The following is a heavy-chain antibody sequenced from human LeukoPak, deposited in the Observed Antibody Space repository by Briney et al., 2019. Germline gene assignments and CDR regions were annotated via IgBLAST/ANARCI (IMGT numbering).Heavy chain of an antibody. CDR3: ARAGGRYFDWSGINYWFDP. J-gene: IGHJ5*02. Sequence: PSETLSLTCTVSGGSISSYYWSWIRQPPGKGREWIGYIYYSGSTNYNPSLKSRVTISVDTSKNQFSLKLSSVTAADTAVYYCARAGGRYFDWSGINYWFDPWGQGILVTVSS. CDR2: IYYSGST. CDR1: GGSISSYY. D-gene: IGHD3-9*01. V-gene: IGHV4-59*01.